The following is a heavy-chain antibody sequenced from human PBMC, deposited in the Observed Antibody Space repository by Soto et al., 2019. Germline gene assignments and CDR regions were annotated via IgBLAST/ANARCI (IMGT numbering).Heavy chain of an antibody. D-gene: IGHD1-1*01. J-gene: IGHJ4*02. CDR3: ANYANSDTATTWGGDLDS. CDR2: ISGSGINT. Sequence: EVQLLESGGGLVQPGGSLRLSCAASGFTFNNYAMSWVRQAPGKGLEWVSSISGSGINTYYADSVKGRFTISRDNSKNTLYLHMHSLRAEDTAVYYCANYANSDTATTWGGDLDSWGQGTLVTVSS. CDR1: GFTFNNYA. V-gene: IGHV3-23*01.